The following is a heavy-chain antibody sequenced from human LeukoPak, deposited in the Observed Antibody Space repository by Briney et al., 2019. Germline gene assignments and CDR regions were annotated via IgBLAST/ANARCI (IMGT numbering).Heavy chain of an antibody. V-gene: IGHV3-49*04. CDR2: IRSKAYGGTA. CDR1: GFTFGDYA. Sequence: GRSLRLSCTTSGFTFGDYALTWVRQAPEKGLEWVGFIRSKAYGGTADYAASVRGRFTISRDDSKSIAYLQMKSLKTDDTADYYCAREMLNEVSYYYNALDVWGQGTTVIVSS. D-gene: IGHD2-8*01. J-gene: IGHJ6*02. CDR3: AREMLNEVSYYYNALDV.